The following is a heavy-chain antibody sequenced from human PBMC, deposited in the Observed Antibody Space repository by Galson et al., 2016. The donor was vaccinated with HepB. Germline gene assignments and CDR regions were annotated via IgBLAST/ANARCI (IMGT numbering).Heavy chain of an antibody. CDR2: INPGSGYT. J-gene: IGHJ6*03. CDR3: ARDGLPLIYFGVAVDYMDV. CDR1: GYTFTTYA. V-gene: IGHV1-3*01. D-gene: IGHD3-3*01. Sequence: SVKVSCKASGYTFTTYALHWVRQAPGQRLEWMGWINPGSGYTGYSQNFQGRLTITRDTSATTAYMQLNSLKSEDSAVYYCARDGLPLIYFGVAVDYMDVWGKGTTVTVSS.